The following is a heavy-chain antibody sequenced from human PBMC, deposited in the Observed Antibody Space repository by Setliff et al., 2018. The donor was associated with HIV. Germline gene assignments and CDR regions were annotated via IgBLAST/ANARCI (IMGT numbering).Heavy chain of an antibody. V-gene: IGHV4-31*03. CDR1: GGSISSGGYY. CDR2: IYYSGRT. Sequence: SETLSLTCTVSGGSISSGGYYWSWIRQHPGKGLEWIGYIYYSGRTYYNPSLKSRVSISVDRSGNQFSLRLTSVTAADTAVYYCATCRHRPSNWFDPWGQGTVVTVSS. CDR3: ATCRHRPSNWFDP. J-gene: IGHJ5*02.